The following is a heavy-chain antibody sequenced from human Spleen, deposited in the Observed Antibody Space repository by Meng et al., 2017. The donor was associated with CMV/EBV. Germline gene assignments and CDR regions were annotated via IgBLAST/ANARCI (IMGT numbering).Heavy chain of an antibody. J-gene: IGHJ4*02. CDR3: ARDLVAVEDY. V-gene: IGHV3-30*02. D-gene: IGHD2-2*01. CDR1: GLNFRNYG. Sequence: GGSLRLSCAASGLNFRNYGMHWVRQAPGKGLQWVAFISSDGTNKYYEDSLKGRFTISRDNSKSTLFLQMSSLSGDDTAVYYCARDLVAVEDYWGQGTLVTVSS. CDR2: ISSDGTNK.